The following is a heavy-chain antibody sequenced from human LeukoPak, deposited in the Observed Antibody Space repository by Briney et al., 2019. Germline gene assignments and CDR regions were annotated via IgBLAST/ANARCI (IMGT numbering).Heavy chain of an antibody. CDR2: INPNSGGT. Sequence: ASVKVSCKASGYTFTGYYMHWVRQAPGQGLEWMGRINPNSGGTNYAQKFQGRVTMTRDTSISTAYMELSRLRSDDTAVYYCASPSYYYDIWSAFDLWGQGTMVTVSS. V-gene: IGHV1-2*06. J-gene: IGHJ3*01. D-gene: IGHD3-22*01. CDR3: ASPSYYYDIWSAFDL. CDR1: GYTFTGYY.